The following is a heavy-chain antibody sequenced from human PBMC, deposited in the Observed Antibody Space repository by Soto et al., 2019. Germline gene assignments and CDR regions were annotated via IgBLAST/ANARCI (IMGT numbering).Heavy chain of an antibody. D-gene: IGHD3-9*01. CDR2: INHSGST. CDR1: GGSFSGYY. Sequence: QVQLQQWGAGLLKPSETLSLTCAVYGGSFSGYYWSWIRQPPGKGLEWIGEINHSGSTNYNPSLKSRVNISVDTSKNQFSLNLSSVTAADTAVYYCARAGIRYFDWTSYYYYGMDVWGQGTTVTVSS. V-gene: IGHV4-34*01. J-gene: IGHJ6*02. CDR3: ARAGIRYFDWTSYYYYGMDV.